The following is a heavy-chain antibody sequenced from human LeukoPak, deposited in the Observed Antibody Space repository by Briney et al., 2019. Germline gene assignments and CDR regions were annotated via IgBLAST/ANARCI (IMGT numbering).Heavy chain of an antibody. CDR1: GGSFSVYY. CDR3: ARRYCSGGSCSTAYFQH. V-gene: IGHV4-34*01. CDR2: INHSGST. D-gene: IGHD2-15*01. Sequence: PSETLSHTCAVYGGSFSVYYWSWIRQPPGKGLEWIGEINHSGSTNYNPSLKSRVTISVDTSKNQFSLKLSSVNAADTAVYYCARRYCSGGSCSTAYFQHWGEGTLVTVSS. J-gene: IGHJ1*01.